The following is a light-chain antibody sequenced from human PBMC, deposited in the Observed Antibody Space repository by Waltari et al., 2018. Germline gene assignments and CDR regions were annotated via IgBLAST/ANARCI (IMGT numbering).Light chain of an antibody. CDR3: QQYNSYSYT. CDR1: QSVTRY. V-gene: IGKV1-5*01. CDR2: DVS. J-gene: IGKJ2*01. Sequence: DIQMTQSPSTLSASVGDRVTITCRASQSVTRYLAWYQQKPGKAPKVLIWDVSSLERGVPSRFSGSGSGTEFTLTISSLQPDDFATYYCQQYNSYSYTFGQGTKLEIK.